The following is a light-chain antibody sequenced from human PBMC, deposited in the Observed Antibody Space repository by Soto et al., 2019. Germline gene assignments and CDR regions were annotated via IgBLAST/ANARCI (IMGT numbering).Light chain of an antibody. V-gene: IGKV3-20*01. CDR2: GAS. CDR3: KQYGSSPLFT. CDR1: QSVSSSY. Sequence: EIELTQSPGTLSLSPGERATLSCRASQSVSSSYLAWYQQKPGQAPRLLSYGASSRATGIPDRFSGSGSGTEFTLNISRLEPEDVAVYYCKQYGSSPLFTFGPGTKVDIK. J-gene: IGKJ3*01.